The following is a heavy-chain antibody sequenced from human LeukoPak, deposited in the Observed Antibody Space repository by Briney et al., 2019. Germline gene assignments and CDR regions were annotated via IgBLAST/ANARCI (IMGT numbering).Heavy chain of an antibody. CDR3: AKDRRAYCGGDCYSLPYFDY. CDR1: GFTVSSNY. J-gene: IGHJ4*02. Sequence: PGGSLRLSCAASGFTVSSNYMSWVRQAPGKGLEWVSAISGSGGSTYYADSVKGRFTISRDNSKNTLYLQMNSLRAEDTAVYYCAKDRRAYCGGDCYSLPYFDYWGQGTLVTVSS. D-gene: IGHD2-21*02. CDR2: ISGSGGST. V-gene: IGHV3-23*01.